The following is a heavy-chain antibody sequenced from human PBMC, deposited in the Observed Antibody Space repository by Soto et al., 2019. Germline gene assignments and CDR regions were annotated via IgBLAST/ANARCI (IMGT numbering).Heavy chain of an antibody. J-gene: IGHJ4*01. D-gene: IGHD6-19*01. Sequence: PSETLSLTCTVSGYSSSSGSYWAWIRQPPGKGPEWIASIYHGGTTFYNPSLKSRITISVDTSNNQFSLKLTSVTAADTAVYYCARVHVMVVAGSTFDYWGHGTLVIVSS. CDR3: ARVHVMVVAGSTFDY. CDR1: GYSSSSGSY. CDR2: IYHGGTT. V-gene: IGHV4-38-2*02.